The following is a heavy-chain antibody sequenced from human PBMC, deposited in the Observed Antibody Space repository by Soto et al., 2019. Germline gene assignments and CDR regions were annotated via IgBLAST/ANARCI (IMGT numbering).Heavy chain of an antibody. CDR3: ARGDIGRMDV. V-gene: IGHV1-69*05. CDR1: GGTFSRYA. CDR2: IIPIFATA. Sequence: ASVKVSCKASGGTFSRYAISWVRQAPGQGLEWMGGIIPIFATANYAQKFQGRVTMTRDTSTSTVYMELSSLRSEDTAVYYCARGDIGRMDVWGQGTTVTVSS. D-gene: IGHD2-15*01. J-gene: IGHJ6*02.